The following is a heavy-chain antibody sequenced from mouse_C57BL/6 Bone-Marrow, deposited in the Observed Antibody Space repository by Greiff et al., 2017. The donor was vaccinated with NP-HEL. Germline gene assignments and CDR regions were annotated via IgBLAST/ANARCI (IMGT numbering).Heavy chain of an antibody. CDR2: IDPEDGET. V-gene: IGHV14-2*01. CDR1: GFNFNDYY. Sequence: VQLQQPGAELVKPGASVKLSCTASGFNFNDYYMHWVKQRTEQGLEWIGRIDPEDGETKYAPKFQGKATITADTSANTAYLPLSSLTSEDTAGYYCARSRWLLRVDYWGQGTTLTVSS. CDR3: ARSRWLLRVDY. J-gene: IGHJ2*01. D-gene: IGHD2-3*01.